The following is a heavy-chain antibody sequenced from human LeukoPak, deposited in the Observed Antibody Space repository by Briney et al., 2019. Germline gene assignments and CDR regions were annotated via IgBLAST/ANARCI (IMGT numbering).Heavy chain of an antibody. CDR3: AKEDYYYDSSGYSAFDY. V-gene: IGHV3-30*18. CDR1: GFTFSSYG. CDR2: ISYDGSNK. J-gene: IGHJ4*02. Sequence: GGPLRLSCAASGFTFSSYGMHWVRQAPGKGLEWVAVISYDGSNKYYADSVKGRFTISRDNSKNTLYLQMNSLRAEDTAVYYCAKEDYYYDSSGYSAFDYWGQGTLVTVSS. D-gene: IGHD3-22*01.